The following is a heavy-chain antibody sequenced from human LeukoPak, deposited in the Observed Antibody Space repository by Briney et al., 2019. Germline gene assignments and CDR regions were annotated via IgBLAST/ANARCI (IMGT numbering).Heavy chain of an antibody. D-gene: IGHD6-13*01. CDR3: ARGSRAAAGHNWFDP. V-gene: IGHV1-8*01. Sequence: ASVTVSCKASGYTFTSYDINWVRQATGQGLEWMGWLNPNSGNTGYAQKFQGRVTMTRNTSISTAYMELSSLRSEDTAVYYCARGSRAAAGHNWFDPWGQGTLVTVSS. CDR2: LNPNSGNT. CDR1: GYTFTSYD. J-gene: IGHJ5*02.